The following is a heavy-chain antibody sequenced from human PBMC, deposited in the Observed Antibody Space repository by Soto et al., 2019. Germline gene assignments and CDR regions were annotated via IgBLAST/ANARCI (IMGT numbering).Heavy chain of an antibody. CDR1: GFTFSSYG. J-gene: IGHJ4*02. V-gene: IGHV3-30*18. Sequence: QVQLVESGGGVVQPGRSLRLSCAASGFTFSSYGMHWVRQAPGKGLEWVAVISYDGSNKYYADSVKGRFTISRDNSKNTLYLQMNSLRAEDTAVYYCAKDRRGRWLQFYFDYWGQGTLVTVSS. CDR2: ISYDGSNK. CDR3: AKDRRGRWLQFYFDY. D-gene: IGHD5-12*01.